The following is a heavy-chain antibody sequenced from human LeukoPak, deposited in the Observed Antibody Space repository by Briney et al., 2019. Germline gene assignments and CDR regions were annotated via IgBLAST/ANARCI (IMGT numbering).Heavy chain of an antibody. D-gene: IGHD1-26*01. CDR3: AREGQAYSGSHPFDY. CDR2: ISAYNGNT. J-gene: IGHJ4*02. V-gene: IGHV1-18*01. CDR1: GYTFTSYG. Sequence: ASVKVSCKASGYTFTSYGISWVRQDPGQGLEWMGWISAYNGNTNYAQKLQGRVTMTTDTSTSTAYMELRSLRSDDTAVYYCAREGQAYSGSHPFDYWGQGTLVTVSS.